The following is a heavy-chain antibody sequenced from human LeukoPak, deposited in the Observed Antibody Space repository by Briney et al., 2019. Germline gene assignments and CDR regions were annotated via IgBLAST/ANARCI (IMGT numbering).Heavy chain of an antibody. CDR3: ATAREAEIWYFDY. D-gene: IGHD1-14*01. J-gene: IGHJ4*02. CDR1: GYTFTGYY. Sequence: GASVKVSCKASGYTFTGYYMHWLRQAPGQGLEWMGWIDPKRGGTNYAQKFQGRVTMSRDTSISTAYMEVSRLRSDDTAVYYCATAREAEIWYFDYWGQGTLVTVSS. CDR2: IDPKRGGT. V-gene: IGHV1-2*02.